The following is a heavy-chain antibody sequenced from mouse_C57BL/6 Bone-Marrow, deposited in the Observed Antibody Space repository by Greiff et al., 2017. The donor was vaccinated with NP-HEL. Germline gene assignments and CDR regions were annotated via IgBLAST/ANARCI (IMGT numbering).Heavy chain of an antibody. Sequence: QVQLQQSGPELVQPGASVKISCTASGYAFSSSWMNWVKQRPGKGLEWIGRIYPGDGDTNYNGKFKGKATLTADKDSSTAYKQHSSLSSEDSAVYFCAKYRYYFDYWGQGTTLTVSS. V-gene: IGHV1-82*01. D-gene: IGHD5-1-1*01. J-gene: IGHJ2*01. CDR3: AKYRYYFDY. CDR2: IYPGDGDT. CDR1: GYAFSSSW.